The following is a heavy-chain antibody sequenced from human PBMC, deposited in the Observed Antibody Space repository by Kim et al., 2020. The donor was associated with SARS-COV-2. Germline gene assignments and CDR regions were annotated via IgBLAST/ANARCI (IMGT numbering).Heavy chain of an antibody. CDR2: IYYSGST. J-gene: IGHJ4*02. CDR3: ARRALGYCSGGSCYSGFDY. D-gene: IGHD2-15*01. V-gene: IGHV4-59*08. Sequence: SETLSLTCTVSGGSISSYYWSWIRQPPGKGLEWVGYIYYSGSTNYNPSLKSRVTISVDTSKNQFSLKLSSVTAADTAVYYCARRALGYCSGGSCYSGFDYWGQGTLVTVSS. CDR1: GGSISSYY.